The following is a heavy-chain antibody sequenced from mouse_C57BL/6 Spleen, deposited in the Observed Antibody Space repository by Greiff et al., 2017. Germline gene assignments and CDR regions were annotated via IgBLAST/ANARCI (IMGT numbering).Heavy chain of an antibody. J-gene: IGHJ2*01. CDR3: TDSGLRGYFDY. Sequence: EVKLMESGGGLVQPGGSLKLSCVASGFTFRNYWMNWVRQSPEKGLEWVAQIRLKSDNYATHYAESVKGRFTISRDDSKSSVYLQMNNVRAEDTGIYCCTDSGLRGYFDYWGQGTTLTVSS. V-gene: IGHV6-3*01. D-gene: IGHD2-4*01. CDR1: GFTFRNYW. CDR2: IRLKSDNYAT.